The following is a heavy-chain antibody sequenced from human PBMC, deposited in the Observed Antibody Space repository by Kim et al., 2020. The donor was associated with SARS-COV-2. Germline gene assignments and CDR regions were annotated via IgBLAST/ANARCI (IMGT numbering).Heavy chain of an antibody. CDR3: AKDRGDRTQPVIRYYYYYSMDV. V-gene: IGHV3-30*18. CDR2: ISYDGSNK. CDR1: GFTFSSYG. D-gene: IGHD3-16*02. Sequence: GGSLRLSCAASGFTFSSYGMHWVRQAPGKGLEWVAVISYDGSNKYYADSVKGRFTISRDNSKNTLYLQMNSLRAEDTAVYYCAKDRGDRTQPVIRYYYYYSMDVWCQGTTVTVSS. J-gene: IGHJ6*02.